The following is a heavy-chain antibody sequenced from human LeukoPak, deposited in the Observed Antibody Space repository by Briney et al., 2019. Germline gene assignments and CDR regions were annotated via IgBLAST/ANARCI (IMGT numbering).Heavy chain of an antibody. CDR2: IFASGST. J-gene: IGHJ4*02. Sequence: SETLSLTCTISGASINSDYWTWVRQVAGKGLEWIGRIFASGSTNYNPYLRSRITMSVDTSKNQFSLDLSSVTAADTGVYYCVRGWAPRGEKRSFASWGQGTLVTVSS. V-gene: IGHV4-4*07. CDR3: VRGWAPRGEKRSFAS. CDR1: GASINSDY. D-gene: IGHD3-10*01.